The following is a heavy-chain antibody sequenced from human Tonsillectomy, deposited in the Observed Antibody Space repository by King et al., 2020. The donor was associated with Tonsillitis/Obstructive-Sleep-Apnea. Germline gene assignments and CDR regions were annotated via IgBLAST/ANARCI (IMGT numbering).Heavy chain of an antibody. CDR1: GFTFSSYW. V-gene: IGHV3-74*01. CDR3: ARSRNDFWSGSGYYYMDV. CDR2: INSDGSST. J-gene: IGHJ6*03. D-gene: IGHD3-3*01. Sequence: VQLVESGGGLVQPGGSLRLSCAASGFTFSSYWMYWVRQAPGRGLVCVSRINSDGSSTSYADSVKGRSTISRDNDKNMLYLQMNSLRAEDTAVYYCARSRNDFWSGSGYYYMDVWGKGTTVTVSS.